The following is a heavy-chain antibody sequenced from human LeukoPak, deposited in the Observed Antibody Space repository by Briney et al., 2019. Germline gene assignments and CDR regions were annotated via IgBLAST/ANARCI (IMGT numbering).Heavy chain of an antibody. D-gene: IGHD2-15*01. CDR3: ARDPYCSGGSWYWYFDL. CDR2: IYTSGST. V-gene: IGHV4-4*07. Sequence: SETLSLTCTVSGGSISSYYWSWIRQPAGKGLEWIGRIYTSGSTNYNPSLKSRVTMSVDTSKNQFSLKLSSVTAADTAVYYCARDPYCSGGSWYWYFDLWGRGTLVTVSS. J-gene: IGHJ2*01. CDR1: GGSISSYY.